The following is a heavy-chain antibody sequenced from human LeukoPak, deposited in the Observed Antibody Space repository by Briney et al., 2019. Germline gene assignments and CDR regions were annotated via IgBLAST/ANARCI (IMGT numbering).Heavy chain of an antibody. CDR2: IYHSGST. Sequence: SGTLSLTCAVSGGSISSSNWWSWVRQPPGKGLEWIGEIYHSGSTYYNPSLKSRVTISVDTSKNQFSLKLSSVTAADTAVYYCASATNLRIAATGAPLYYFDYWGQGTLVTVSS. CDR3: ASATNLRIAATGAPLYYFDY. D-gene: IGHD6-13*01. V-gene: IGHV4-4*02. CDR1: GGSISSSNW. J-gene: IGHJ4*02.